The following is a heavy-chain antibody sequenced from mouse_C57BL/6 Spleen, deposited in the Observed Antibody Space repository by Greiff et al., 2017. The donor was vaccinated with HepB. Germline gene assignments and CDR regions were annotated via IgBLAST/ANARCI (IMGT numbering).Heavy chain of an antibody. CDR3: TREGDSNYDY. V-gene: IGHV1-15*01. J-gene: IGHJ2*01. CDR2: IDPETGGT. Sequence: QVQLKQSGAELVRPGASVTLSCKASGYTFTDYEMHWVKQTPVHGLEWIGAIDPETGGTAYNQKFKGKAILTADKSSSTAYMELRSLTSEDSAVYYCTREGDSNYDYWGQGTTLTVSS. D-gene: IGHD2-5*01. CDR1: GYTFTDYE.